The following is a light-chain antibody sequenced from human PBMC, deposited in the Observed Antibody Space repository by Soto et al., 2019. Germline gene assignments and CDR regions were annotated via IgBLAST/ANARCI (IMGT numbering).Light chain of an antibody. V-gene: IGKV3-20*01. CDR3: QQPGSSFYT. J-gene: IGKJ2*01. CDR2: GAS. Sequence: EIVLTQSPGTLSLSPGERATLSCRASQSVSSAYLAWYQQIPGQAPRLLIYGASSRATGIPDRFSGSGSGTDFTLTISGLEPEDFAGYDCQQPGSSFYTFGQGTKLEIK. CDR1: QSVSSAY.